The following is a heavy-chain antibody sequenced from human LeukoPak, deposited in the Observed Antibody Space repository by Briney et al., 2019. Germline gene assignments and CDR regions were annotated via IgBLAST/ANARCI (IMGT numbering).Heavy chain of an antibody. V-gene: IGHV2-70*01. CDR3: ARMSRDDYGDYDYFDY. D-gene: IGHD4-17*01. J-gene: IGHJ4*02. CDR1: GFSLNTIGLC. Sequence: SGPALVKPTQTLTLTCTVSGFSLNTIGLCVSWIRQPPGKALEWLALIDWDDDKYYSTSLKTRLTISKDTSKNQVVLTMTNMDPADTATYYCARMSRDDYGDYDYFDYWGQGTLVTVSS. CDR2: IDWDDDK.